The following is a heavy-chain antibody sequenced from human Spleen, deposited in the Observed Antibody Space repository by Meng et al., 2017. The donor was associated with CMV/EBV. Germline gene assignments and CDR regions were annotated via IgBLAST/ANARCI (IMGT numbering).Heavy chain of an antibody. CDR3: ARDPSNTSGRYAYFDY. CDR1: GGSFSGYY. J-gene: IGHJ4*02. V-gene: IGHV4-34*01. Sequence: VQLRQWGAGLLMPSESLSLTCAVYGGSFSGYYWSWIRQPPGKGLEWIGYIYYSGSTYYNPSLKSRVTISVDTSKNQFSLKLSSVTAADTAVYYCARDPSNTSGRYAYFDYWGQGTLVTVSS. D-gene: IGHD6-19*01. CDR2: IYYSGST.